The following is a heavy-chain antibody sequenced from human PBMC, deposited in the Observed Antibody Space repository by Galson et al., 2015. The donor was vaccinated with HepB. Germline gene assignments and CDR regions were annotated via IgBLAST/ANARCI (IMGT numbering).Heavy chain of an antibody. Sequence: SVKVSCKASGGTFSSYTISWVRQAPGQGLEWMGRIIPILGIANYAQKFQGRVTTTADKSTSTAYMELSSLRSEDTAVYYCARDLDTAMVFGWFDPWGQGTMVTVSS. D-gene: IGHD5-18*01. CDR1: GGTFSSYT. CDR2: IIPILGIA. V-gene: IGHV1-69*04. J-gene: IGHJ3*01. CDR3: ARDLDTAMVFGWFDP.